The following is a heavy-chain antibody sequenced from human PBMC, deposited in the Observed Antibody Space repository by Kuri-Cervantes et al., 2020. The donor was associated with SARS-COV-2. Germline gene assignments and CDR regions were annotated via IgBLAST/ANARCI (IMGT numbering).Heavy chain of an antibody. J-gene: IGHJ4*02. CDR2: ISYDGSNK. CDR3: AKGSATSV. CDR1: GFTFSSYG. Sequence: GGSLRLSCAASGFTFSSYGMHWVRQAPGKGLEWVAVISYDGSNKYYADSVKGRFTISRDNSKNTLYLQMNSLRAEDTAVYYCAKGSATSVWGQGTLVTVSS. V-gene: IGHV3-30*18. D-gene: IGHD1-26*01.